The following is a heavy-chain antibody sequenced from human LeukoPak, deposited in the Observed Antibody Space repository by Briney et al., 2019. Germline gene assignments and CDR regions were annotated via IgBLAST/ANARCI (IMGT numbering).Heavy chain of an antibody. J-gene: IGHJ5*02. Sequence: PSETLSPTCTVSGGSISSGGYYWSWIRQHPGKGLEWIGYIYYSGSTYYNPSLKSRVTISVDTSKNQFSLKLSSVTAADTAVYYCARVLGGYYDSSGYSPQFDPWGQGTLVTVSS. D-gene: IGHD3-22*01. V-gene: IGHV4-31*03. CDR1: GGSISSGGYY. CDR3: ARVLGGYYDSSGYSPQFDP. CDR2: IYYSGST.